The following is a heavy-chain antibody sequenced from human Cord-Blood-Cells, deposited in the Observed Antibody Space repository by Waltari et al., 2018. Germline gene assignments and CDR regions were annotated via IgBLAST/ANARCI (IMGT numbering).Heavy chain of an antibody. V-gene: IGHV1-2*02. J-gene: IGHJ3*02. D-gene: IGHD1-1*01. Sequence: QVQLVQSGAEVKKPGASVKVSCKASGYTFTGYYMHWVRRAPGQGLEWMGWINPNRGRTNYGQKVQGRVTMTRGTSISTAYRELSRLRSDDTAVYYCARDPWRYDAFDIWGQGTMVTVSS. CDR2: INPNRGRT. CDR1: GYTFTGYY. CDR3: ARDPWRYDAFDI.